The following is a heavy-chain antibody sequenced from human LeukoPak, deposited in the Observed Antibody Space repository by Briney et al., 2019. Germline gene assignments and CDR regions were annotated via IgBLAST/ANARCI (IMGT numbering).Heavy chain of an antibody. V-gene: IGHV3-30-3*01. CDR3: ARDRQQLISARLDY. CDR2: ISYDGSNK. D-gene: IGHD6-13*01. J-gene: IGHJ4*02. Sequence: GGSLRLSCAASGFTFSSYAMHWVRQAPGKGLEWVAVISYDGSNKYYADSVKGRFTIPRDNSKNTLYLQMNSLRAEDTAVYYWARDRQQLISARLDYWGQGTLVTVSS. CDR1: GFTFSSYA.